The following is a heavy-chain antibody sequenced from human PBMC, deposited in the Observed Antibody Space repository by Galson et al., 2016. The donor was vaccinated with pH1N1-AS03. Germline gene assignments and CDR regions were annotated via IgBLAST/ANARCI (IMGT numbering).Heavy chain of an antibody. Sequence: SLRLSCAASGFTFSRFWMSWVRQAPGKGLEWVANIKQDGSEKYYLDSVRGRFTISRDNAKNSLYLEMNSLRAEDTALYYCAKSPGYCSAGSCSDQGYFDYWGQGTLVTVSS. CDR3: AKSPGYCSAGSCSDQGYFDY. V-gene: IGHV3-7*03. J-gene: IGHJ4*02. CDR1: GFTFSRFW. D-gene: IGHD2-15*01. CDR2: IKQDGSEK.